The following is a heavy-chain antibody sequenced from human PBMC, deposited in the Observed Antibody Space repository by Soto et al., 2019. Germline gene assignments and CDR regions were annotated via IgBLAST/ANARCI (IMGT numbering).Heavy chain of an antibody. CDR2: IYPGDSDT. V-gene: IGHV5-51*01. CDR3: EGNELSYGRLH. D-gene: IGHD5-18*01. CDR1: GYSFTSYW. J-gene: IGHJ4*02. Sequence: GESLKISCKGSGYSFTSYWIGWVRQMPGKGLEWMGIIYPGDSDTRYSPSFQGQVTISADKSISTAYLQWSSLKASDTAMYYCEGNELSYGRLHSGQGTLVTVSS.